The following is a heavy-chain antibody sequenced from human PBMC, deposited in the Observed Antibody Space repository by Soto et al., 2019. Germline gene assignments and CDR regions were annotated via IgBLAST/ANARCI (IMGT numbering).Heavy chain of an antibody. CDR3: ARRAIDDYGDYVDFDY. CDR2: IIPIFGTA. D-gene: IGHD4-17*01. CDR1: GGTFSSYA. V-gene: IGHV1-69*01. J-gene: IGHJ4*02. Sequence: QVQLVQSGAEVKKPGSSVKVSCKASGGTFSSYAISWVRQAPGQGLEWMGGIIPIFGTANYAQKFQGRVTITADESTSTAYMELSSLRSEDTAVYYCARRAIDDYGDYVDFDYWGQGTLVTVSS.